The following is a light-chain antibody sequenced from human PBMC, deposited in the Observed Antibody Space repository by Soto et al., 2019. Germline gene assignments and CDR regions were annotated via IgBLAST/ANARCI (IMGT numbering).Light chain of an antibody. CDR1: RSNIGAGYD. CDR2: GNN. V-gene: IGLV1-40*01. J-gene: IGLJ1*01. Sequence: QAVVTQPPSMSGAPGQRVTISCTGSRSNIGAGYDVHWYQQLPGTAPKLLIFGNNNRPSGVPDRFSGSKSGTSASLAITGLQAEDEADYYCQSYDNRLSGYVFGTGTKLTVL. CDR3: QSYDNRLSGYV.